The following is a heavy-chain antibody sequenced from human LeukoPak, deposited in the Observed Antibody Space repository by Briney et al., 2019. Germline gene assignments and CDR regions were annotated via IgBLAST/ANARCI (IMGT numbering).Heavy chain of an antibody. J-gene: IGHJ4*02. CDR2: IIPIFGTA. CDR3: ALEWLSEYFDY. D-gene: IGHD3-3*01. CDR1: GGTFSSYA. V-gene: IGHV1-69*13. Sequence: ASVKVSCKASGGTFSSYAISWVRQAPGQGLEWMGGIIPIFGTANYAQKFQGRVTITADESTSTAYMELSSLRSEDTAVYYCALEWLSEYFDYWGQGTLVTVSS.